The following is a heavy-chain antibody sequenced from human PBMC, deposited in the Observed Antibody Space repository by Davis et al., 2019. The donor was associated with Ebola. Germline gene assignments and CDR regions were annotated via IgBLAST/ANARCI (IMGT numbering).Heavy chain of an antibody. CDR2: IIPIFGTA. V-gene: IGHV1-69*13. Sequence: SVKVSCKASGGTFSSYAISWVRQAPGQGLEWMGGIIPIFGTANYAQKFQGRVTITADESTSTAYMELSRLRSDDTAVYYCASPEYSSSPGYYYYGMDVWGQGTTVTVSS. CDR1: GGTFSSYA. CDR3: ASPEYSSSPGYYYYGMDV. J-gene: IGHJ6*02. D-gene: IGHD6-6*01.